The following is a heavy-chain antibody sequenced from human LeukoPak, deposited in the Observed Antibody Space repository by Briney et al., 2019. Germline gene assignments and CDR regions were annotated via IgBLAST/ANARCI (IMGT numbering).Heavy chain of an antibody. V-gene: IGHV3-21*01. CDR3: ARESGSRSYYYYMDV. J-gene: IGHJ6*03. Sequence: GGSLRLSCAASGFTFSSYWMSWVRQAPGKGLEWVSSISSTSSYIYYADSLKGRFTISRDNAKNSMYLQMNSLRAEDTAVYYCARESGSRSYYYYMDVWGKGTTVTVSS. CDR1: GFTFSSYW. D-gene: IGHD2-2*01. CDR2: ISSTSSYI.